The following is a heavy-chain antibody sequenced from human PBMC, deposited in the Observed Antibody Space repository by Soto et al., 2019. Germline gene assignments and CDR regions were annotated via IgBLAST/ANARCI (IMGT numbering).Heavy chain of an antibody. V-gene: IGHV4-30-2*01. CDR1: GGSISSGGYS. CDR2: IYHSGST. CDR3: ASTLFGGNSSGAFDI. D-gene: IGHD2-21*02. J-gene: IGHJ3*02. Sequence: QLQLQESGSGRVKPSQTLSLTCAVSGGSISSGGYSWSWIRQPPGKALEWIGYIYHSGSTYYNPSLKSRFTISVDRSKNQFSLKLSSVTAADTAVYYCASTLFGGNSSGAFDIWGQGTMVTVSS.